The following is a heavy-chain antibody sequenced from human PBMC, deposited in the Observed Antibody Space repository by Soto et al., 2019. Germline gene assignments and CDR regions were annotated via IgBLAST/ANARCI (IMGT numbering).Heavy chain of an antibody. CDR3: ARDRGIAAADYYFDY. J-gene: IGHJ4*02. Sequence: GGSLRLSCAASGFTFSSYGMHWVRQAPGKGLEWVAVIWYDGSNKYYADSVKGRFTISRDNSKNTLYLQMNSLRAEDTAVYYCARDRGIAAADYYFDYWGQGTLLTVSS. CDR1: GFTFSSYG. D-gene: IGHD6-13*01. V-gene: IGHV3-33*01. CDR2: IWYDGSNK.